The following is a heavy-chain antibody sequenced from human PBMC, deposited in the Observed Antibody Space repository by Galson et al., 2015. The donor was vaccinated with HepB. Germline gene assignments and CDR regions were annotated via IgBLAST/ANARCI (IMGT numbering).Heavy chain of an antibody. Sequence: CAISGDSVSSISAAWNWIRQSPSRGLEWLGRTYYRSKWYNDYALSVKSRITINPDTSKNQFSLQLNSVTPEDTAVYYCARGRFLEWLLAVFDYWGQGTLVTVSS. CDR3: ARGRFLEWLLAVFDY. V-gene: IGHV6-1*01. CDR1: GDSVSSISAA. D-gene: IGHD3-3*01. CDR2: TYYRSKWYN. J-gene: IGHJ4*02.